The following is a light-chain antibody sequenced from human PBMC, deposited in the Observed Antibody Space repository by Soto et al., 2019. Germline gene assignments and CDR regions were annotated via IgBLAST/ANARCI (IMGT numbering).Light chain of an antibody. Sequence: EIVLTQSTDSLSLSPGERATLSCRASQSVRSSFLAWYQQKPGQAPRLLISDASSRATGIPDRFSGSGSGTDFTLTISRLEPEDFTVYYCQQYGSSPYIFGQGTKLEIK. CDR3: QQYGSSPYI. J-gene: IGKJ2*01. CDR2: DAS. V-gene: IGKV3-20*01. CDR1: QSVRSSF.